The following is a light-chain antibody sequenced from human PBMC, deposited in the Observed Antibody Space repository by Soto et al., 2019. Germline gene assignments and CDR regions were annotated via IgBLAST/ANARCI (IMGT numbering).Light chain of an antibody. V-gene: IGLV2-8*01. CDR1: SSDVGGYNY. Sequence: QSALTQPPSASGSPGQSVTISCTGTSSDVGGYNYVSWYQQHPGIAPKLMIYEVSKRPSGVPDRFSGSKSGNTASLTVSGLQAEDEADYYCSPYAGSNIPFGGGTKLTVL. J-gene: IGLJ2*01. CDR3: SPYAGSNIP. CDR2: EVS.